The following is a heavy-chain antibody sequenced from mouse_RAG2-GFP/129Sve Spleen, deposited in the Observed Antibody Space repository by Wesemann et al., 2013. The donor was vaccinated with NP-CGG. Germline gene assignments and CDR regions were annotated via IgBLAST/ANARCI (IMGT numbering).Heavy chain of an antibody. CDR2: ISYSGST. D-gene: IGHD2-3*01. V-gene: IGHV3-8*02. J-gene: IGHJ2*01. CDR3: ARKGYEGLDY. Sequence: EMVHISYSGSTYYNPSLKSRISITRDTSKNQYYLQLNSVTTEDTATYYCARKGYEGLDYWGQGTTLTVSS.